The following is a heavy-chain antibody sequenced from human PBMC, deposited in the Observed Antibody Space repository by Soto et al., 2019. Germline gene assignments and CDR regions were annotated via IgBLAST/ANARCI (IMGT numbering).Heavy chain of an antibody. CDR2: INSDGSGI. D-gene: IGHD6-19*01. Sequence: GGYLRLSCAASGFTFVSYWMHWVRQTPGKGLVWVSRINSDGSGITYADSVKGRFTISRDNAKNTLYLQMNSLRAEDTAVYYCARGPRTVARAFDIWGQGTMVTVSS. CDR3: ARGPRTVARAFDI. J-gene: IGHJ3*02. CDR1: GFTFVSYW. V-gene: IGHV3-74*01.